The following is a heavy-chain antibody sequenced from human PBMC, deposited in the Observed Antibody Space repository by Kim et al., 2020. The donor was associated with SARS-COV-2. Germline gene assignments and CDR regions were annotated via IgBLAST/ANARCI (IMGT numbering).Heavy chain of an antibody. J-gene: IGHJ3*02. Sequence: YNPSLKGRVTISVDTSKNQCSLKLSSVTAADTAVYYCARDLEGDYDAFDIWGQGTMVTVSS. D-gene: IGHD4-17*01. CDR3: ARDLEGDYDAFDI. V-gene: IGHV4-59*01.